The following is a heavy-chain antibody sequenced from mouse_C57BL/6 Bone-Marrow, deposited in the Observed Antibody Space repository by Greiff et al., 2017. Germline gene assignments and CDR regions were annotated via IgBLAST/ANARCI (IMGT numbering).Heavy chain of an antibody. J-gene: IGHJ1*03. Sequence: QVQLQQPGAELVKPGASVKLSCKASGSTFTSYWMHWVKQRPGRGLEWIGRIDPNSGGTKSNEKFKSKATLTVDKPSSTAYMQLSSLTSEDSAVYDCAKVAARNWYFDVWGTGTTGTVSS. CDR2: IDPNSGGT. CDR1: GSTFTSYW. CDR3: AKVAARNWYFDV. D-gene: IGHD1-1*02. V-gene: IGHV1-72*01.